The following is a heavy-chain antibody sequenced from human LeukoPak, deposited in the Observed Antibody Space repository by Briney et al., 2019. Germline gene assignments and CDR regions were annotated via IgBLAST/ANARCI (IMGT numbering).Heavy chain of an antibody. CDR2: ISAYNGNT. CDR3: ARVRSGYFVDY. CDR1: GYTFTIYG. V-gene: IGHV1-18*01. J-gene: IGHJ4*02. D-gene: IGHD3-3*01. Sequence: ASVKVSFKASGYTFTIYGISWVRQAPGQGLEWMGWISAYNGNTNYAQKLQGRVTITTDTSTSTAYMVLRSLRSDDTAVYYCARVRSGYFVDYWGQGTLVTVSS.